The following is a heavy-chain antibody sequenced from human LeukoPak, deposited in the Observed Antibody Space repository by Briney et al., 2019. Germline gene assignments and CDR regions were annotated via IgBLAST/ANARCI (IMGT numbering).Heavy chain of an antibody. D-gene: IGHD3-22*01. CDR2: IYYSGST. V-gene: IGHV4-39*07. CDR3: ASEDSTGYYLSFDY. CDR1: GGSISSSGHY. J-gene: IGHJ4*02. Sequence: SETLSLTCTVSGGSISSSGHYWGWIRQPPGKGLEWIGSIYYSGSTYHNPSLKSRVTISLDTSKNQFSLKLTSVTAADTAVYYCASEDSTGYYLSFDYWGQGALVTVSS.